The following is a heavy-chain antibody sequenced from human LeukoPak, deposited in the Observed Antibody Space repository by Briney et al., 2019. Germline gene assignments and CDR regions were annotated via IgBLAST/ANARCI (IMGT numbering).Heavy chain of an antibody. CDR3: ASYDSSGYYADY. CDR1: GGTLSSYA. Sequence: SVKVSCKASGGTLSSYAISWVRQAPGQGLEWMGRIIPILGIANYAQKFQGRVTITADKSTSTAYMELSSLRSEDTAVYYCASYDSSGYYADYWGQGTLVTVSS. CDR2: IIPILGIA. D-gene: IGHD3-22*01. J-gene: IGHJ4*02. V-gene: IGHV1-69*04.